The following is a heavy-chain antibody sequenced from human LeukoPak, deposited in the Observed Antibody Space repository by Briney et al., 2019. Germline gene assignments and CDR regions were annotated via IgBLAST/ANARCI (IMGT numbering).Heavy chain of an antibody. V-gene: IGHV3-20*04. CDR3: ARGPRWDSGSYYTEVNVY. CDR1: GFTFDDYG. D-gene: IGHD1-26*01. J-gene: IGHJ4*02. Sequence: PGGSLRLSCAASGFTFDDYGMSWVRQAPGKGLEWVSGINWNGGSTAYADSVKGRFTISRDNAKNSLYLQMNSLRAEDTALYYCARGPRWDSGSYYTEVNVYWGQGTLVTVSS. CDR2: INWNGGST.